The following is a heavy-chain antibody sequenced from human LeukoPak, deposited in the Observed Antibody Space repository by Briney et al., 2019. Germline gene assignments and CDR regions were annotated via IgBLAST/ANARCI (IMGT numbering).Heavy chain of an antibody. D-gene: IGHD3-3*01. CDR1: GFTFNTYA. V-gene: IGHV3-30*04. CDR2: ISFDAENK. CDR3: ARVAQDYDFWSGYSHDLYYYYYMDV. J-gene: IGHJ6*03. Sequence: GGSLRLSCAASGFTFNTYAFHWVRQAPGKGLEWVTIISFDAENKYYADSVKGRFTISRDNSKNTLYLQMNSLRAEDTAVYYCARVAQDYDFWSGYSHDLYYYYYMDVWGKGTTVTVSS.